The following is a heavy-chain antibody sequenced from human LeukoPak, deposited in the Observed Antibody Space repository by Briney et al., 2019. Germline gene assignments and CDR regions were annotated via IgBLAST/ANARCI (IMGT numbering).Heavy chain of an antibody. CDR2: INHSGST. CDR3: ARGRSGGTSWSYYGMDV. Sequence: SETLSLTCAVYGGSFSGYYWSWIRQPPGKGLEWIGEINHSGSTNYNPSLKSRVTISVDTSKNQFSLKLSSVTAADTAVYYCARGRSGGTSWSYYGMDVWGQGTTVTVSS. V-gene: IGHV4-34*01. D-gene: IGHD2-2*01. CDR1: GGSFSGYY. J-gene: IGHJ6*02.